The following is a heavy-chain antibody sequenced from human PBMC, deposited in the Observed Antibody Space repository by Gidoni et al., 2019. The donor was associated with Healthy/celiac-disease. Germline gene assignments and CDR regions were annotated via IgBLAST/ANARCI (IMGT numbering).Heavy chain of an antibody. CDR2: ISYDGSNK. CDR3: AKILSGSGWSAFDY. V-gene: IGHV3-30*18. J-gene: IGHJ4*02. Sequence: QVQLVESGGGVVQPGRSLRLSCAASGFTFSSYGMHWVRQAPGKGLEWVAVISYDGSNKYYADSVKGRFTNSRDNSKNTLYLQMNSLRAEDTAVYYCAKILSGSGWSAFDYWGQGTLVTVSS. D-gene: IGHD6-19*01. CDR1: GFTFSSYG.